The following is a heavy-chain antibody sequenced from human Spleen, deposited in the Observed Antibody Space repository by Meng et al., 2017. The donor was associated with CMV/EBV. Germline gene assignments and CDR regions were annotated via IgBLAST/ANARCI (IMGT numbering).Heavy chain of an antibody. CDR2: INPNTGGT. Sequence: QVQLVQSGAEVKKPGASVKVSCKASGYTFTSYGITWVRQAPGQALEWMGRINPNTGGTNSAQKFQGRVTMTRDTSISTAYMELSRLRSDDTAVYFCARELMVRGGPSAYWGQGTLVTVSS. CDR1: GYTFTSYG. CDR3: ARELMVRGGPSAY. D-gene: IGHD3-10*01. J-gene: IGHJ4*02. V-gene: IGHV1-2*06.